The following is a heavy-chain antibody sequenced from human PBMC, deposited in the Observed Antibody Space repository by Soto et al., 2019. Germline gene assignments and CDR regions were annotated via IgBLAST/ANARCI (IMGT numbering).Heavy chain of an antibody. CDR3: GKGLSIAAIDY. CDR2: ITWNSDRV. J-gene: IGHJ4*02. Sequence: EVQLVESGGGLVQSGRSLRLSCTASGFTFDDYALHWVRQAPGKGLEWVSGITWNSDRVDYADSVKGRFTISRDNARNSLYLQMNSLRAEDTALYFCGKGLSIAAIDYWGQGTLVTVSS. D-gene: IGHD6-13*01. CDR1: GFTFDDYA. V-gene: IGHV3-9*01.